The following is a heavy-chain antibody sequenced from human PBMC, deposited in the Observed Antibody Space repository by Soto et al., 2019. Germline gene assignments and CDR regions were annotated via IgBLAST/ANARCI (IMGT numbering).Heavy chain of an antibody. D-gene: IGHD6-19*01. J-gene: IGHJ4*02. V-gene: IGHV3-21*01. CDR2: ISSTSTYT. CDR3: ARDLALAGNY. CDR1: GFTFRSYA. Sequence: GSPRLSCAASGFTFRSYAMNWVRQTQEKGLEWVSSISSTSTYTHYADSVKGRFTISRDNANNSLFLQMNSLRAEDTAIYYCARDLALAGNYWGQGALVTVSS.